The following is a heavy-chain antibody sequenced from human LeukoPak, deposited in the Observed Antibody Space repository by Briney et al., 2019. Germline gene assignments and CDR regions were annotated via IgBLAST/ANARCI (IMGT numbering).Heavy chain of an antibody. CDR3: ARFTAAGPYYFDY. D-gene: IGHD6-13*01. J-gene: IGHJ4*02. V-gene: IGHV4-59*01. CDR1: GGSISSYY. Sequence: SETLSLTCTVSGGSISSYYWSWIRQPPGKGLEWIGYIYYSGSTNYNPSLKSRVTISVDTSKNQFSLMLSSVTAADTAVYYCARFTAAGPYYFDYWGQGTLVTVSS. CDR2: IYYSGST.